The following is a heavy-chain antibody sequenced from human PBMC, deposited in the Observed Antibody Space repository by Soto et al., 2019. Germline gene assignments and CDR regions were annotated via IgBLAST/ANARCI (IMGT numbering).Heavy chain of an antibody. CDR1: GFTFSSYG. CDR2: IWHDGGNK. Sequence: GGSLRLSCAASGFTFSSYGMHWVRQAPGKGLEWVAFIWHDGGNKFYAESVKGRFTISRDNSKNTLYLQMTSLSAEDTAMYYCERDGDVNTGFGNDYWGQGTRVTV. V-gene: IGHV3-33*01. CDR3: ERDGDVNTGFGNDY. D-gene: IGHD3-16*01. J-gene: IGHJ4*02.